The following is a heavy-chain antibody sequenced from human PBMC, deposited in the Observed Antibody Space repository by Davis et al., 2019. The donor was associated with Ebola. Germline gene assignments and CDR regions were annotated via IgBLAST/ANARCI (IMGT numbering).Heavy chain of an antibody. J-gene: IGHJ6*03. CDR3: ARGGGNYYMDV. CDR2: ISHSEIS. CDR1: GGSFSDYY. V-gene: IGHV4-34*01. Sequence: GSLRLSCAVYGGSFSDYYWSWIRQSPGKGLEWIGEINHSGEISHSEISNSNPSLNSPVTVSVYTSKKQFSLRLSSVTAADTAVYYCARGGGNYYMDVWGQGATVTVSS.